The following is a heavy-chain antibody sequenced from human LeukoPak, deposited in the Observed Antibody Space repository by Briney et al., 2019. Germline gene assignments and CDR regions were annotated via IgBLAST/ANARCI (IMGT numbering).Heavy chain of an antibody. CDR3: ARDYRNDVGWFDP. D-gene: IGHD1-1*01. Sequence: GGSLRLSCAASGFTFSSYSMNWVRQAPGKGLEWVSSISSSSRYIYYADSVKGRFTISRDNAKNSLYLQMNSLRAEDTAVYYCARDYRNDVGWFDPWGQGTLVTVSS. CDR1: GFTFSSYS. V-gene: IGHV3-21*01. J-gene: IGHJ5*02. CDR2: ISSSSRYI.